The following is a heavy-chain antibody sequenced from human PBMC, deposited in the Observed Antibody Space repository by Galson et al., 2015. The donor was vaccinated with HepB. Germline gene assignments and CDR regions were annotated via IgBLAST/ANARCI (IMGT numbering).Heavy chain of an antibody. CDR1: GDSVSSNSAA. V-gene: IGHV6-1*01. CDR3: ARDPEDLYSSGWYYFDY. J-gene: IGHJ4*02. CDR2: TYYRSKWYN. Sequence: CAISGDSVSSNSAAWNWIRQSPSRGLEWLGRTYYRSKWYNDYAASVKSRITINPDTSKNQFSLQLNSVTPEDTAVYYCARDPEDLYSSGWYYFDYWGQGTLVTVSS. D-gene: IGHD6-19*01.